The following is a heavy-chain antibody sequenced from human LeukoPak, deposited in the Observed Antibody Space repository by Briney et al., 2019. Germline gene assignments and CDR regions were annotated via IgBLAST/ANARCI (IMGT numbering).Heavy chain of an antibody. J-gene: IGHJ6*02. CDR3: VRAMDV. CDR2: IKQDGSEK. Sequence: GGSLRLSCAASGFTFSSYWMNWIRQAPGRGLEWVANIKQDGSEKYYVDSVKGRFTISRDNVKKSVYLQMNSLSAEDTAVYYCVRAMDVWGQGTTVTVSS. CDR1: GFTFSSYW. V-gene: IGHV3-7*03.